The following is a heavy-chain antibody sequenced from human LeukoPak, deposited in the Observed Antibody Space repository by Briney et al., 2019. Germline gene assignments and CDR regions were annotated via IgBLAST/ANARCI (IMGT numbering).Heavy chain of an antibody. CDR2: ISAYNGNT. CDR1: GYTFTSYG. J-gene: IGHJ6*03. V-gene: IGHV1-18*01. CDR3: ARFGELAIDYYYYYMDV. D-gene: IGHD3-10*01. Sequence: GASVKVSCKASGYTFTSYGISWVRQAPGQGLEWMGWISAYNGNTNYAQKLQGRVTMATDTSTSTAYMELRSLRSDDTAVYYCARFGELAIDYYYYYMDVWGKGTTVTISS.